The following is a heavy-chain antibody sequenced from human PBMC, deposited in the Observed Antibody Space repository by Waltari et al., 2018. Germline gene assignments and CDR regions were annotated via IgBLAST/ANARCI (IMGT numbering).Heavy chain of an antibody. Sequence: QVQLQESGPGLVKPSETLSLTCTVSGNSIIAYYWTWIRQAPGKGLEWIGYVSYDGRTDYNPSLKRRVTISVDRSKNRFSLKLCSVTAADTAVYYCARARGIDVATHLDRWGQGTLVTVSS. J-gene: IGHJ5*02. V-gene: IGHV4-59*08. CDR3: ARARGIDVATHLDR. D-gene: IGHD5-12*01. CDR2: VSYDGRT. CDR1: GNSIIAYY.